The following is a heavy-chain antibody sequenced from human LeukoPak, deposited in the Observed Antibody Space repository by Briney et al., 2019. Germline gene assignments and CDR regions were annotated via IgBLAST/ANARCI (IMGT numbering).Heavy chain of an antibody. D-gene: IGHD6-19*01. Sequence: GGSLRLSCAASGFTFSNYAMNWVRQAPGKGLEWVSSISGSGDEAHHADSVKGRFTISRDNSKNTLYLQMDSLRAEDTAVYYCAREKQKYSSGWYCLDYWGQGTLVTVSS. J-gene: IGHJ4*02. V-gene: IGHV3-23*01. CDR2: ISGSGDEA. CDR3: AREKQKYSSGWYCLDY. CDR1: GFTFSNYA.